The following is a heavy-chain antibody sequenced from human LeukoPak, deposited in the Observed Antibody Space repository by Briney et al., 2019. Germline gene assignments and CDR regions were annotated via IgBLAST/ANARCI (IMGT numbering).Heavy chain of an antibody. V-gene: IGHV3-72*01. J-gene: IGHJ4*02. CDR2: IRNKANSYTI. CDR1: GFIFSDHY. CDR3: ASSRIYSSSWFLSY. D-gene: IGHD6-13*01. Sequence: PGGSLRLSCAASGFIFSDHYMDWVRQAPGKGLEWVGRIRNKANSYTIEYAASVKGRFTISRDDSKNSLYLQMNSLKIGDTAVYYCASSRIYSSSWFLSYWGQGTLVTVSS.